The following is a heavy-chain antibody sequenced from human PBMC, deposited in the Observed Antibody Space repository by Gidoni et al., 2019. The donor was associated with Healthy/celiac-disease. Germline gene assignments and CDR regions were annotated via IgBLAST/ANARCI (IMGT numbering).Heavy chain of an antibody. Sequence: GKGLEWVGFIRSKAYGGTTEYAASVKGRFTISRDDSKSIAYLQMNSLKTEDTAVYYCTTSRTRPYCSGGSCYRRWDYWGQGTLVTVSS. CDR2: IRSKAYGGTT. V-gene: IGHV3-49*02. CDR3: TTSRTRPYCSGGSCYRRWDY. J-gene: IGHJ4*02. D-gene: IGHD2-15*01.